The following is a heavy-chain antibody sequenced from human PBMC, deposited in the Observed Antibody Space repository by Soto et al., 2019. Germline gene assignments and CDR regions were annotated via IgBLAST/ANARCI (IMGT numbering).Heavy chain of an antibody. CDR1: GSSISSSSYY. J-gene: IGHJ6*02. D-gene: IGHD3-3*01. Sequence: KPSETLSLTCTVSGSSISSSSYYWGWIRQPPGKGLEWIGSIYYSGSTYYNPSLKSRVTISVDTSKDQFSLKLSSVTAADTAVYYCARHGGVEYYDFWSGYSPGAYYYYGMDVWGQGTTVTVSS. CDR3: ARHGGVEYYDFWSGYSPGAYYYYGMDV. V-gene: IGHV4-39*01. CDR2: IYYSGST.